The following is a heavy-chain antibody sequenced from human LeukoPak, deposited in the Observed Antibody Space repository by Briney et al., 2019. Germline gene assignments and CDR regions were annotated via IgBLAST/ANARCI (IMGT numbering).Heavy chain of an antibody. Sequence: GGSLRLSCAASGFTVSSNYMSWVRQAPGKGLEWVSVIYSGGSTYYADSVKGRFTISRDNAKNSLYLQMNSLRAEDTAVYYCARAHSSSWSALDYWGQGTLVTVSS. CDR1: GFTVSSNY. CDR2: IYSGGST. CDR3: ARAHSSSWSALDY. V-gene: IGHV3-53*01. J-gene: IGHJ4*02. D-gene: IGHD6-13*01.